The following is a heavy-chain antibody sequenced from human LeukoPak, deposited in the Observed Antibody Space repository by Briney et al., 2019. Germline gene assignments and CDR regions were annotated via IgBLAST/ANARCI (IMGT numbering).Heavy chain of an antibody. D-gene: IGHD3-10*01. Sequence: SETLSLTCTVSGGSISSYYWSWIRQPAEKGLEWIGRIYTSGSTNYNPSLQSRVTMSVDTSKNQFSLKLSSVTAADTAVYYCARTMVRGVWFDPWGQGTLVTVSS. CDR1: GGSISSYY. CDR3: ARTMVRGVWFDP. J-gene: IGHJ5*02. CDR2: IYTSGST. V-gene: IGHV4-4*07.